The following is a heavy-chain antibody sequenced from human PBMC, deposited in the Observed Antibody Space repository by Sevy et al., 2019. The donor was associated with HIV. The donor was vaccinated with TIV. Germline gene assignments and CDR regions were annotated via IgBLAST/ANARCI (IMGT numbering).Heavy chain of an antibody. CDR3: AKGIYWDCDKDAFHY. D-gene: IGHD1-26*01. CDR2: IRYDGSSH. CDR1: GFTFSGYG. Sequence: GGSLRLSCAASGFTFSGYGMHWVRQTPDKGLEWVAFIRYDGSSHYYADSVKGRFTISRDNSKNTLYLQMNSLRAEDTAVYYSAKGIYWDCDKDAFHYWGQGTLVTVSS. V-gene: IGHV3-30*02. J-gene: IGHJ4*01.